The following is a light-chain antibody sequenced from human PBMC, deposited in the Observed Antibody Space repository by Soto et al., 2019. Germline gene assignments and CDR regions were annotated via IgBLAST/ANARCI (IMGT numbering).Light chain of an antibody. Sequence: QTVVTQEPSFSVSPGRTVTLTCGLSSGSVSSTNYPSWYQQTPGQAPRTLISSTNTRSSGVPDRFSGSILGNKAALTITGAQADDESHYYCVLYMGSGIWVFGGGTKVTVL. CDR2: STN. CDR1: SGSVSSTNY. J-gene: IGLJ3*02. V-gene: IGLV8-61*01. CDR3: VLYMGSGIWV.